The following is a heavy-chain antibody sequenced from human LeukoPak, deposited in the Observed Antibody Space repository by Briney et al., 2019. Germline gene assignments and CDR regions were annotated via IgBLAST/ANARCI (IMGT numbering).Heavy chain of an antibody. D-gene: IGHD1-26*01. CDR1: GFTFSSYG. CDR3: ARVRWEPHQGGDAFDI. Sequence: PGRSLRLSCAASGFTFSSYGMHWVRQAPGKGLEWVAVISYDGSNKYYADSVKGRFTISRHNSKNTLYLQMNSLRAEDTAVYYCARVRWEPHQGGDAFDIWGQGTMVTVSS. J-gene: IGHJ3*02. CDR2: ISYDGSNK. V-gene: IGHV3-30*03.